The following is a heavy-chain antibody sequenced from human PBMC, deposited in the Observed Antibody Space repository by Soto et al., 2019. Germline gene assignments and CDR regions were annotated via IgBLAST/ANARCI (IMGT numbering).Heavy chain of an antibody. V-gene: IGHV1-18*01. Sequence: QAQLVQSGPEVKQPGASVNVSCKASGYDYVTYAITWVRQRPGQGLEWMGWISTLNGNTNYAQNFQGRVTMTTDTSTRIVHLELKSLRSDDTAVYYCARRVQVWLPDYYGMDVWGQGTTVTVSS. D-gene: IGHD5-18*01. CDR1: GYDYVTYA. CDR2: ISTLNGNT. J-gene: IGHJ6*02. CDR3: ARRVQVWLPDYYGMDV.